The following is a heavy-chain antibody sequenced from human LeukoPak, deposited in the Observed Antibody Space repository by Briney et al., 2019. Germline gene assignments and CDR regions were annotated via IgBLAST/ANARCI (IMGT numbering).Heavy chain of an antibody. V-gene: IGHV1-18*01. CDR2: ISAYNGNT. CDR3: ARDRKWFGQEWVDY. Sequence: ASVKLSCTASGSTFNTYGITWVRRAPGPGLEWMGWISAYNGNTIYAQKLPGRVTMTTDTSTSTAYMELRSLRSDDTAVYYCARDRKWFGQEWVDYWGQGTLVTVSS. D-gene: IGHD3-10*01. CDR1: GSTFNTYG. J-gene: IGHJ4*02.